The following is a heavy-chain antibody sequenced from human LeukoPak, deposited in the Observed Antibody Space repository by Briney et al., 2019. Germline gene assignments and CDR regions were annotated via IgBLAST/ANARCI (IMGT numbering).Heavy chain of an antibody. J-gene: IGHJ4*02. Sequence: PGGSLRLSCVASGFSFNTFALTWVRQAPGKGLEWVAVISYDGRNIHYPDSVKGRFTISRDISTDTLWLQMDSLRTEDTAVYYCAKGPLRGTAAAIDYWGQGTLVTVSS. D-gene: IGHD2-2*01. V-gene: IGHV3-30*18. CDR3: AKGPLRGTAAAIDY. CDR2: ISYDGRNI. CDR1: GFSFNTFA.